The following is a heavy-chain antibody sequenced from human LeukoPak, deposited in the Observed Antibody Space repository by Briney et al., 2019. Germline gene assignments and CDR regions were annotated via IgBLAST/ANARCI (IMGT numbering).Heavy chain of an antibody. CDR1: GYTFTSYY. D-gene: IGHD3-3*01. J-gene: IGHJ4*02. V-gene: IGHV1-46*01. CDR3: ALALEWPKSFDY. Sequence: ASVKVSCKASGYTFTSYYMHLVRQAPGQGLEWMGIINPSGGSTSYAQKFQGRVTMTRDTSTSTVYMELSSLRSEDTAVYYCALALEWPKSFDYWGQGTLVTVSS. CDR2: INPSGGST.